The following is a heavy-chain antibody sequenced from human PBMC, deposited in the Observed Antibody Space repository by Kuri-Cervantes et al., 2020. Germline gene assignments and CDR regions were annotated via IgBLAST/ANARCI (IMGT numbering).Heavy chain of an antibody. CDR1: GYTFTSYA. Sequence: ASVKVSCKASGYTFTSYAMHWVRQAPGQRLEWTGWINAGNGNTKYSQKFQGRVTITRDTSASTAYMELSSLRSEDTAVYYCARDRKQWLVPSWFDPWGQGTLVTVSS. J-gene: IGHJ5*02. CDR3: ARDRKQWLVPSWFDP. D-gene: IGHD6-19*01. CDR2: INAGNGNT. V-gene: IGHV1-3*01.